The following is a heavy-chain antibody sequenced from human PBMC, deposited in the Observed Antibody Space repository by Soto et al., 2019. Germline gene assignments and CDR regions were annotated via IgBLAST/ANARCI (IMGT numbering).Heavy chain of an antibody. Sequence: EVQLLESGGGLVQPGGSLRLSCAASGFTFSNYAVTWVRQAPGKGLEWVSTISGSGGSTYYADSVKGRFTISRDNSKNTLYRRLNSLGAEDTAVYYCAKDQGSSWYEIDYWGQGTLVTVSS. CDR1: GFTFSNYA. CDR3: AKDQGSSWYEIDY. J-gene: IGHJ4*02. CDR2: ISGSGGST. D-gene: IGHD6-13*01. V-gene: IGHV3-23*01.